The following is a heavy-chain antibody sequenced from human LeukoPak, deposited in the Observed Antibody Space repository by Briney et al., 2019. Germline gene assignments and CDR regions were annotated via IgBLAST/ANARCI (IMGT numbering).Heavy chain of an antibody. CDR2: IIPIFGTA. V-gene: IGHV1-69*05. CDR3: AAFYGSGKAAFDY. J-gene: IGHJ4*02. D-gene: IGHD3-10*01. CDR1: GGTFSSYA. Sequence: ASVKVSCKASGGTFSSYAISWVRQAPGQGLEWMGGIIPIFGTANYAQKFQGRVTITTDESTSTAYMELSSLRSEDTAVYYCAAFYGSGKAAFDYWGQGTLVTVSS.